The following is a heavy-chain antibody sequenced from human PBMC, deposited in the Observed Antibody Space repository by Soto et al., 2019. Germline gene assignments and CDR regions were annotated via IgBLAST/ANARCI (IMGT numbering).Heavy chain of an antibody. V-gene: IGHV1-3*01. CDR1: GYTFTSYA. CDR3: ARVYCSGGSCSYFDY. J-gene: IGHJ4*02. CDR2: INAGNGNT. Sequence: ASVKVSCKASGYTFTSYAMHWVRQAPGQRLEWMGWINAGNGNTKYSQKFQGRVTITRDTSASTAYMELSSLRSEDTAVYYCARVYCSGGSCSYFDYWGQGTLVTVSS. D-gene: IGHD2-15*01.